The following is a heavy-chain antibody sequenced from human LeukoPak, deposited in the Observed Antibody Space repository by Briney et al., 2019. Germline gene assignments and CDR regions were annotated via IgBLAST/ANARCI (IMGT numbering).Heavy chain of an antibody. CDR3: ALQNDSSPFDY. CDR2: IYSGGST. J-gene: IGHJ4*02. D-gene: IGHD3-22*01. V-gene: IGHV3-53*01. CDR1: GFTVSSNY. Sequence: GGSLRLSCAASGFTVSSNYMSWVRQPPGKGLEWVSLIYSGGSTDYADSVKGRFTISRDNSKNTLYLQMNSLRAEDTAVYYCALQNDSSPFDYWGQGTLVTVSS.